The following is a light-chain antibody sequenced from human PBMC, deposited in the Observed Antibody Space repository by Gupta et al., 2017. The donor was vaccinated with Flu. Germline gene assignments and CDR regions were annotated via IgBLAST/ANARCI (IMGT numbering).Light chain of an antibody. J-gene: IGKJ2*03. CDR3: QQYYSSYS. CDR1: QGISSY. CDR2: AAS. V-gene: IGKV1-8*01. Sequence: AIRMTQYPSSFSASTGDRVTITCRASQGISSYLAWYQQKPGKAPKLLIYAASTLQSGVPSRFSGSGSGTDFTLTISCLQSEDFATYYCQQYYSSYSFGQGTKLEIK.